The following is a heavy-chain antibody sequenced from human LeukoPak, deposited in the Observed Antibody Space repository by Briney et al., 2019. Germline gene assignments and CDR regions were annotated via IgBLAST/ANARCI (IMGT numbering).Heavy chain of an antibody. CDR3: ARLDPVWLALFDY. CDR2: IYYSGST. D-gene: IGHD6-19*01. J-gene: IGHJ4*02. V-gene: IGHV4-39*07. CDR1: GGSISSSSYY. Sequence: PSETLSLTCTVSGGSISSSSYYWGWIRQPPGKGLEWIGSIYYSGSTYYNPSLKSRVTISVDTSKNQFSLKLSSVTAADTAVYYCARLDPVWLALFDYWGQGTLVTVSS.